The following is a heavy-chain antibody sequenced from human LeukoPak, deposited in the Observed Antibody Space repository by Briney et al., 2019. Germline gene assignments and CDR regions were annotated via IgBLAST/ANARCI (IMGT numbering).Heavy chain of an antibody. CDR2: IYYRGNT. J-gene: IGHJ6*02. CDR1: DGSIGNYY. D-gene: IGHD1-1*01. Sequence: PSDTLSSTFRVLDGSIGNYYWTWIGKPPGKGLEWIGYIYYRGNTNYNPPCRSRVTISLDTSKNHRSLKLTSVTAADTAVYYCARCSRGTSGGMDVWGQGNTVNVSS. CDR3: ARCSRGTSGGMDV. V-gene: IGHV4-59*08.